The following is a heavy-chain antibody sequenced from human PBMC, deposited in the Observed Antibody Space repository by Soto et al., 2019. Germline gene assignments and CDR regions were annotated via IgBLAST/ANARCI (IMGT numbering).Heavy chain of an antibody. CDR3: AREGPYYYYDSSGYPRGYAFDI. CDR2: ISAYNGNT. V-gene: IGHV1-18*01. D-gene: IGHD3-22*01. J-gene: IGHJ3*02. CDR1: GYTFTSYG. Sequence: GASVKVSCKASGYTFTSYGISWVRQAPGQGLEWMGWISAYNGNTNYAQKLQGRVTMTTDTSTSTAYMELRSLRSDDTAVYYCAREGPYYYYDSSGYPRGYAFDIWGQGTMVTVSS.